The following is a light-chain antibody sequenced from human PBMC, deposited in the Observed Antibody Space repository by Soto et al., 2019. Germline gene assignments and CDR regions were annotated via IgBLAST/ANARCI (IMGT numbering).Light chain of an antibody. V-gene: IGLV1-40*01. CDR3: QSYDSSLSGYV. Sequence: QSVRTQPPSVSGAPGQRVTISCTGSSSNIGAGYDVHWYQQLPETAPKVVIYANSNRPSGVPDRFSGSKSGTSASLAITGLQAEDEADYYCQSYDSSLSGYVFGTGTKVTVL. J-gene: IGLJ1*01. CDR2: ANS. CDR1: SSNIGAGYD.